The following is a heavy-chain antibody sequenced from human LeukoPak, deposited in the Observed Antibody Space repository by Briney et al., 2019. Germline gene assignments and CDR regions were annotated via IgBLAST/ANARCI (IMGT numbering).Heavy chain of an antibody. D-gene: IGHD2-2*01. CDR2: MNPNSGNT. V-gene: IGHV1-8*03. CDR1: GYTFTSYD. J-gene: IGHJ3*02. CDR3: AREGCSSTSCYLGAFDI. Sequence: ASVKVSCKASGYTFTSYDINWVRQATGQGLEWMGWMNPNSGNTGYAQKFQGRVTITRNTSISTAYMELSSLRSEDTAVYYCAREGCSSTSCYLGAFDIWGQGTMVTVSS.